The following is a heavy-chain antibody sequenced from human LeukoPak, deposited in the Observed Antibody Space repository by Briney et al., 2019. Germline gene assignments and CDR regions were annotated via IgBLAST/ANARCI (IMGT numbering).Heavy chain of an antibody. CDR3: VREGYFVFDF. CDR1: GFTFSTYW. D-gene: IGHD2-21*01. Sequence: GGSLRPSCGASGFTFSTYWMSWVRQAPGKGLEWVANTKKDGSEKYYVDSVKGRFTISRDNAKNSLYLQMNSLRVEDTAVYYCVREGYFVFDFWGQGALVTVSS. V-gene: IGHV3-7*01. CDR2: TKKDGSEK. J-gene: IGHJ4*02.